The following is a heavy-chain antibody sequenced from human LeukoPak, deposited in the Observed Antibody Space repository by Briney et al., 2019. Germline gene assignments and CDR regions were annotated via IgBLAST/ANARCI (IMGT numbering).Heavy chain of an antibody. D-gene: IGHD3-10*01. V-gene: IGHV3-49*03. CDR3: TRVGRGTMVRGVMVY. CDR2: IRSKAYGGTT. Sequence: GGSLRLSCTASGFTFGDYAMSWFRQAPGKGLEWVGFIRSKAYGGTTEYAASVEGRFTISRDDSKSIAYLQMNSLKTEDTAVYYCTRVGRGTMVRGVMVYWGQGTLVTVSS. CDR1: GFTFGDYA. J-gene: IGHJ4*02.